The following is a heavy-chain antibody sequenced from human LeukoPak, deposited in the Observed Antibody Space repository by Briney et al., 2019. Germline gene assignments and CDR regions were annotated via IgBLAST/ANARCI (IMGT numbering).Heavy chain of an antibody. Sequence: GGSLRLSCTGSGFTLSFYAMNWVRRAPGQVLEWVSSIRSSSSDIYYTDSMKGRFTISRDNAKNSLYLQMNSLRAEDAAVYYCVTDYGGSSGAFDIWGQGTMVTVSS. V-gene: IGHV3-21*01. D-gene: IGHD4-23*01. CDR3: VTDYGGSSGAFDI. CDR1: GFTLSFYA. J-gene: IGHJ3*02. CDR2: IRSSSSDI.